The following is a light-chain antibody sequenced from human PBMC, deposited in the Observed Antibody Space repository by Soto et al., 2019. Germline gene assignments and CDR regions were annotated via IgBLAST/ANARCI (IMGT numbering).Light chain of an antibody. CDR3: QQRSTWPRT. V-gene: IGKV3-11*01. CDR1: QSVSRH. CDR2: DAS. Sequence: EIVLTQSPATLSLSPGERATLSCRASQSVSRHLAWYQQKPGQAPRLLIYDASNRATGIPARFSGSGSGTDFTLTISSLEPEDFAVYYCQQRSTWPRTFGGGTKVE. J-gene: IGKJ4*01.